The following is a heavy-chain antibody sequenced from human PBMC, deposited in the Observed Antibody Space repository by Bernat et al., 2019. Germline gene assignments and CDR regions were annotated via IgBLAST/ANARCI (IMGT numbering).Heavy chain of an antibody. J-gene: IGHJ3*02. CDR3: AREDYGDYEIDAFDI. V-gene: IGHV3-30-3*01. CDR2: ISYDGSNK. CDR1: GFTFSSYA. Sequence: QVQLVESGGGVVQPGRSRRLSCAASGFTFSSYAMHWVRQAPGKGLEWVAVISYDGSNKYYADSVKGRFTISRDNSKNTLYLQMNSLRAEDTAVYYCAREDYGDYEIDAFDIWGQGTMVTVSS. D-gene: IGHD4-17*01.